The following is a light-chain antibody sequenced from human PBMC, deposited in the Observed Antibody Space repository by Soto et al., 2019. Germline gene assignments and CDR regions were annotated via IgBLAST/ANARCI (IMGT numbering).Light chain of an antibody. J-gene: IGKJ5*01. Sequence: EIVLTQSPGTLSVSPGESATLSCRAGQGVTTNFAWYQQKSGQSPRLLIYDVSIRATGVPARFSGTGSETDLTITISGLQSEDSEVYFCQQYNNWPFSFGQGTRREIK. CDR2: DVS. V-gene: IGKV3-15*01. CDR1: QGVTTN. CDR3: QQYNNWPFS.